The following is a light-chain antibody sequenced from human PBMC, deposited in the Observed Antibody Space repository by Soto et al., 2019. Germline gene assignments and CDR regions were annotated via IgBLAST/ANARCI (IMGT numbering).Light chain of an antibody. CDR2: ASS. Sequence: DIQLTQSPSFLSASVGDRVTITCRASQGISSYLAWYQQNPGRAPNLRIYASSTFQTGAPSRFSGSGSGTEFTLTISSLPPEDFATDYCLQHNYYPLTFGGGTKVEIK. CDR3: LQHNYYPLT. J-gene: IGKJ4*01. V-gene: IGKV1-9*01. CDR1: QGISSY.